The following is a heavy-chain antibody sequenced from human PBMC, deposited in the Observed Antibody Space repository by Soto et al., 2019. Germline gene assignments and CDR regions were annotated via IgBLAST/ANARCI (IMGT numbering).Heavy chain of an antibody. CDR3: SKDSHWAIISSTQDY. J-gene: IGHJ4*01. CDR1: ECTSIGYA. Sequence: RDSCTASECTSIGYAVSRVRQTPGKGLEGVSTISDSGSTYYAESVKGRLTISRDNSKHTLYLQMNGLRAEDTAVYYCSKDSHWAIISSTQDYRGHGTPVPVSS. CDR2: ISDSGST. D-gene: IGHD6-6*01. V-gene: IGHV3-23*01.